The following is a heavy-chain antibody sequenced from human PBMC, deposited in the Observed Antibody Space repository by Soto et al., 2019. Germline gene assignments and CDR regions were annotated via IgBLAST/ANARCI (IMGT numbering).Heavy chain of an antibody. CDR1: GYTFTSYD. D-gene: IGHD3-16*02. V-gene: IGHV1-8*01. Sequence: GASVKVSCKASGYTFTSYDINWVRQATGQGLEWMGWMNPNSGNTGYAQKFQGRVTMTRNTSISTAYMELSSLRSEDTAVYYCARYRSAAGFYYYYYGMDVWGQGTTVTVSS. CDR2: MNPNSGNT. CDR3: ARYRSAAGFYYYYYGMDV. J-gene: IGHJ6*02.